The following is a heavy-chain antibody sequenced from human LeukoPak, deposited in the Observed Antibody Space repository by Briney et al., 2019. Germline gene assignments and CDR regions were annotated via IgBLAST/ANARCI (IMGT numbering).Heavy chain of an antibody. J-gene: IGHJ4*02. V-gene: IGHV3-49*04. D-gene: IGHD1-26*01. CDR2: IRSKAYGGTA. Sequence: PGRSLRLSCTASGFTFDDYAMSWVRQAPGKGLEWVGFIRSKAYGGTAEYAASVKGRFTISRDDSKSIAYLQMNSLKTEDTAVYYCTKSGTAIVGTTAAYYFDYWGQGTLVTVSS. CDR3: TKSGTAIVGTTAAYYFDY. CDR1: GFTFDDYA.